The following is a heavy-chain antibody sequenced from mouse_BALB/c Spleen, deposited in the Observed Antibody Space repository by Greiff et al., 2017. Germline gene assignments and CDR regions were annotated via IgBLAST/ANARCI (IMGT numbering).Heavy chain of an antibody. CDR2: ISSGGST. D-gene: IGHD1-1*01. Sequence: EVKLVESGGGLVKPGGSLKLSCAASGFTFSSYAMSWVRQTPEKRLEWVASISSGGSTYYPDSVKGRFTISRDNARNILYLQMSSLRSEDTAMYYCAREGPNYYGSRDWGQGTLVTVSA. V-gene: IGHV5-6-5*01. J-gene: IGHJ3*01. CDR3: AREGPNYYGSRD. CDR1: GFTFSSYA.